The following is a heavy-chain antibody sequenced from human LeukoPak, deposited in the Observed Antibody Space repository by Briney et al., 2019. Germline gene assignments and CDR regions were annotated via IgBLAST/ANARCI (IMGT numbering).Heavy chain of an antibody. D-gene: IGHD4-23*01. Sequence: GASLRVSCKASVFTFTTYGVSWVRQAAGQGPEWMGWISAYICNTNYAQKLQGRVTMTTDTSTSTAYMELRSLRSDDTAVYYCARGGATVVTYFDYWGQGTLVTVSS. CDR2: ISAYICNT. CDR1: VFTFTTYG. V-gene: IGHV1-18*01. J-gene: IGHJ4*02. CDR3: ARGGATVVTYFDY.